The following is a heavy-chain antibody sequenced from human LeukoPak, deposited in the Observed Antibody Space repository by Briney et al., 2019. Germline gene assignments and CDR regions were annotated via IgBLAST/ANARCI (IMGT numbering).Heavy chain of an antibody. J-gene: IGHJ4*02. V-gene: IGHV4-31*03. CDR3: ARGTDYYDSSGCFDY. D-gene: IGHD3-22*01. CDR2: IYYSGST. Sequence: PSETLSLTCTVSGGSISSGGYYWSWIRQHPGKGLEWIGYIYYSGSTYYNPSLKSRVTISVDTSKNQFSLKLSSVTAADTAVYYCARGTDYYDSSGCFDYWGQGTLVTVSS. CDR1: GGSISSGGYY.